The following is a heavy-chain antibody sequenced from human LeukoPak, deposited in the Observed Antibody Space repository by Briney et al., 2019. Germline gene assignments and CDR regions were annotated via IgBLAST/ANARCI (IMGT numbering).Heavy chain of an antibody. CDR1: GYTFTGYY. V-gene: IGHV1-2*02. D-gene: IGHD3-3*01. Sequence: ASVKVSCKASGYTFTGYYMHWVRQAPGQGLEWMGWINPNSGGTNYAQKFQGRVTMTRDTSISTAYMELSRLRSDDTAVYYCTRGFWSGYFYDYWGQGTLVTVSS. CDR2: INPNSGGT. J-gene: IGHJ4*02. CDR3: TRGFWSGYFYDY.